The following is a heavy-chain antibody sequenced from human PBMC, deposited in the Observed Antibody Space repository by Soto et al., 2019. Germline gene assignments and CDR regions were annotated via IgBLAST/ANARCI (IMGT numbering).Heavy chain of an antibody. D-gene: IGHD4-17*01. CDR2: IYYSGST. V-gene: IGHV4-39*01. J-gene: IGHJ4*02. CDR3: ARPSTVVKAYYFDY. Sequence: TSETLSLTCTVSGGSISSSSYYWGWIRQPPGKGLEWIGSIYYSGSTYYNPSLKSRVTISVDTSKNQFSLKLSSVTAADTAVYYCARPSTVVKAYYFDYWGQGTLVTVSS. CDR1: GGSISSSSYY.